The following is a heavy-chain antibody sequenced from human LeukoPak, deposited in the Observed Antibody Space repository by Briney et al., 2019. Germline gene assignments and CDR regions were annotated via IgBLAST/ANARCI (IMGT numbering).Heavy chain of an antibody. D-gene: IGHD3-10*01. CDR3: ARGFRYYGSGIDK. CDR1: GFTFSSYA. V-gene: IGHV3-23*01. J-gene: IGHJ4*02. CDR2: ISGSGGST. Sequence: GGSLRRSCAASGFTFSSYAMSWVRQAPGQGLEWVSAISGSGGSTYYADSVKGRFTISRDNSKNTLYLQMNSLRAEDTAVYYCARGFRYYGSGIDKWGQGTLLTVSS.